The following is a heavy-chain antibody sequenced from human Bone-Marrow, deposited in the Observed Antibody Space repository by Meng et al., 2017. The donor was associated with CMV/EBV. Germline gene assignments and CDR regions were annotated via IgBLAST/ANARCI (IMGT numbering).Heavy chain of an antibody. CDR3: AKDIVVVVAARCHYGMDV. CDR2: IKQDGSEK. Sequence: ETLSLTCTVSGGSITGYYWSWIRQPPGKGLEWVANIKQDGSEKYYVDSVKGRFTISRDNAKNSLYLQMNSLRAEDTAVYYCAKDIVVVVAARCHYGMDVWAQGTTVTVSS. V-gene: IGHV3-7*01. D-gene: IGHD2-15*01. J-gene: IGHJ6*02. CDR1: GGSITGYY.